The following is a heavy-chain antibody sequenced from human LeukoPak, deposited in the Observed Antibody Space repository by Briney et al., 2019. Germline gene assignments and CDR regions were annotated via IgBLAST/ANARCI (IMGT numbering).Heavy chain of an antibody. CDR3: AKIPYSSGWVQNWFDP. V-gene: IGHV3-23*01. D-gene: IGHD6-19*01. CDR1: GFSFNTYA. CDR2: ISNTGGST. J-gene: IGHJ5*02. Sequence: PGGSLRLSCAASGFSFNTYAMSWVRQAPGKGLEWVSAISNTGGSTYYADSVKGRFTISRDNSKNTLYLQMNSLRAEDTAVYYCAKIPYSSGWVQNWFDPWGQGTLVTVSS.